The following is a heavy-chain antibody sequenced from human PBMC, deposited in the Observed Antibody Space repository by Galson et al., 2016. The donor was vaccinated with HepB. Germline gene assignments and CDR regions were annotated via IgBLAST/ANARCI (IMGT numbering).Heavy chain of an antibody. CDR2: IKSTTDGATT. CDR1: GFTFINAW. CDR3: HTGPDY. V-gene: IGHV3-15*01. Sequence: SLRLSCAASGFTFINAWMNWVRQAPGKGLEWIGRIKSTTDGATTDSASPVTGLFTFSRADSQNTLYLQMNYLTPEDPAVYYCHTGPDYWGQGTLVTVSS. J-gene: IGHJ4*02.